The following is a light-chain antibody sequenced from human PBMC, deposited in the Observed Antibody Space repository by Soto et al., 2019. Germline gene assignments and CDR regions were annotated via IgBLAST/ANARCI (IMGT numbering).Light chain of an antibody. V-gene: IGLV2-23*01. Sequence: QSALTQPASVSGSPGQSITISCTGTGSDVGNYNFVSWYQHHPGKAPKLLIYAGSGRPSGVSYRFSGARSGNTASLTISGLQAADEADYYCCSYADTNTYVFGPGTNVTV. J-gene: IGLJ1*01. CDR1: GSDVGNYNF. CDR3: CSYADTNTYV. CDR2: AGS.